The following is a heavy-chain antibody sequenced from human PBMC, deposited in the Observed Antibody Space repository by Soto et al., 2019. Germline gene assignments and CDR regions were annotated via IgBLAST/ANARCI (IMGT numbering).Heavy chain of an antibody. J-gene: IGHJ4*02. CDR3: ALAGYDSNYYAVTPLSAGHF. D-gene: IGHD4-4*01. V-gene: IGHV3-11*01. CDR1: GSTFSVYY. Sequence: QVQLVGPGGGLAKPEGSLRISCAASGSTFSVYYLSWIRQAPGKGLEWVSYISSSGPIIYNAASVTGRFTISRDNAKNSLYLQMNSLRAEDTAVYYCALAGYDSNYYAVTPLSAGHFWGQGTLVTVSS. CDR2: ISSSGPII.